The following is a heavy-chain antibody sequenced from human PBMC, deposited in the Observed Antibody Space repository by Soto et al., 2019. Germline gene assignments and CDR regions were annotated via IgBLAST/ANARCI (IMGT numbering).Heavy chain of an antibody. CDR3: ARGGGGGLFDP. Sequence: QVHLVESGGDLVQPGGSLRLSCATSGFSFSDSYMSWIRQAPGKGLEWISYISPRSTFRDYADSVKGRFTISRDSVKNSLYLQMNNLTADDTGVYYCARGGGGGLFDPWGQGSVVTVSS. CDR1: GFSFSDSY. V-gene: IGHV3-11*06. CDR2: ISPRSTFR. D-gene: IGHD2-21*01. J-gene: IGHJ5*02.